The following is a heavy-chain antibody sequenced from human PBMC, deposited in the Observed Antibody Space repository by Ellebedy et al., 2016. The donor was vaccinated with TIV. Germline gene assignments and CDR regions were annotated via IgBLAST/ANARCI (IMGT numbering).Heavy chain of an antibody. CDR1: GGSISSYY. J-gene: IGHJ4*02. Sequence: MPSETLSLTCTVSGGSISSYYWSWIRQPPGKGLEWIGYIYYSGSTNYNPSLKSRVTISVDTSKNQFSLKPSSVTAADTAVYYCARWGRVYDSFDYWGQGTLVTVSS. CDR3: ARWGRVYDSFDY. D-gene: IGHD3-3*01. V-gene: IGHV4-59*01. CDR2: IYYSGST.